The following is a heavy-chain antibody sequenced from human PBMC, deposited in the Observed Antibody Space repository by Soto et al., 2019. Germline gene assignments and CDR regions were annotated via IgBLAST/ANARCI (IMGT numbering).Heavy chain of an antibody. D-gene: IGHD2-2*01. CDR1: GYTFTTYW. Sequence: DSLKISCKGSGYTFTTYWIGWVRQMPGKGLEWMGVIYPGDSDTIYSPSFQGQVTLSADKSISTAYLQWRSLQASDTAMYYCVRRPGCSTTTCYRELDYWGQGTLVTSPQ. J-gene: IGHJ4*02. CDR2: IYPGDSDT. CDR3: VRRPGCSTTTCYRELDY. V-gene: IGHV5-51*01.